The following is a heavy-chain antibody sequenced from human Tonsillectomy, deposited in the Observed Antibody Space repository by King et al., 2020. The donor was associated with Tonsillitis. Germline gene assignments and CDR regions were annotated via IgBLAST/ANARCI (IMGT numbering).Heavy chain of an antibody. Sequence: LQLQESGPGLVKPSETLSLTCTVSGGSISSSSYYWGWIRQPPGKGLEWIGSIYYSGSTYYNPSLKSRVTISVDTSKNQFSLKLSSVTAADTAVYYCARKGSSGWYWDAFDIWGQGTMVTVSS. CDR2: IYYSGST. J-gene: IGHJ3*02. D-gene: IGHD6-19*01. CDR1: GGSISSSSYY. V-gene: IGHV4-39*01. CDR3: ARKGSSGWYWDAFDI.